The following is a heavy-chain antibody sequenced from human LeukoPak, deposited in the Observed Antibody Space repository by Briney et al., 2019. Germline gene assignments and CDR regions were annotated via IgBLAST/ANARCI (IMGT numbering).Heavy chain of an antibody. V-gene: IGHV3-66*01. CDR2: IYSGGST. Sequence: GGSLRLSCAASGFTVSSNYMSWVRQAPGKGLEWVSVIYSGGSTYYADSVKGRFTISRDNSKNTLYLQMNSLRAEDTAVYYCATVRPSRPRNPYDSSGYYYPPSFDYWGQGTLVTVSS. CDR3: ATVRPSRPRNPYDSSGYYYPPSFDY. J-gene: IGHJ4*02. CDR1: GFTVSSNY. D-gene: IGHD3-22*01.